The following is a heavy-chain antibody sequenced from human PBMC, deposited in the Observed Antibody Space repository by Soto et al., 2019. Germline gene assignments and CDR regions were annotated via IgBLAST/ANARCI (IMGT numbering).Heavy chain of an antibody. Sequence: QVQLQESGPGLVKPSQTLSLTCTVSGGSISSGGYYWSWIRQHPGKGLEWIGYIYYSGSTYYNPSLKSRVTISVDTSKNQFSLKLSSVTAADTAVYYCARDRGPLRYFDRQPSGMDVWGQGTTVTVSS. D-gene: IGHD3-9*01. J-gene: IGHJ6*02. V-gene: IGHV4-31*03. CDR2: IYYSGST. CDR1: GGSISSGGYY. CDR3: ARDRGPLRYFDRQPSGMDV.